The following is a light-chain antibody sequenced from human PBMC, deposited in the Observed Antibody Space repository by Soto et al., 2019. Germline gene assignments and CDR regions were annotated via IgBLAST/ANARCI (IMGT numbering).Light chain of an antibody. CDR1: QSVINSC. CDR2: DIS. Sequence: ETVMTQSPATLSVSPGERATLSCRASQSVINSCLAWYQQKPGQAPRLLIYDISTRATGVPARFSGSGSVTEFTLTISSLQSEDFAVYYCQHYSSWPLTFGGGTKVEI. CDR3: QHYSSWPLT. V-gene: IGKV3-15*01. J-gene: IGKJ4*01.